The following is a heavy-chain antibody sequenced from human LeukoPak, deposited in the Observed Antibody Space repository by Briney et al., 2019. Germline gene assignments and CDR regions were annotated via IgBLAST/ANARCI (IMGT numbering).Heavy chain of an antibody. V-gene: IGHV4-34*01. CDR2: INHSGST. CDR1: GGSFSGYY. D-gene: IGHD1-20*01. J-gene: IGHJ4*02. Sequence: SQTLSLTCAVYGGSFSGYYWSWIRQPPGKGLEWIGEINHSGSTNYNPSLKSRVTISVDTSKNQFSLKLSSVTAADTAVYYCARGLPMVTGRSSVDYWGQGTLVTVSS. CDR3: ARGLPMVTGRSSVDY.